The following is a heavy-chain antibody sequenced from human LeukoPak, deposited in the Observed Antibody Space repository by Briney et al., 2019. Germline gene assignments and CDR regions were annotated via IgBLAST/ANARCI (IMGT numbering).Heavy chain of an antibody. CDR2: ISGSGSTT. CDR3: AKDLRGSGWYFDY. Sequence: GGSLRLSCAASGFTFSSYAMNWVRQTPGKGLEWVSTISGSGSTTYYADSVKGRFTISRDNSKTTLYLQMNTLRTEDTAVYYCAKDLRGSGWYFDYWGQGTLVAVST. CDR1: GFTFSSYA. V-gene: IGHV3-23*01. D-gene: IGHD6-19*01. J-gene: IGHJ4*02.